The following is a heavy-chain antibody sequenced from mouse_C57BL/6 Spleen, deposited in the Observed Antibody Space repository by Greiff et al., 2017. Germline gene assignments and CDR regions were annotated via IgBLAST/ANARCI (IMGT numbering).Heavy chain of an antibody. CDR2: INPNNGGT. D-gene: IGHD1-1*01. Sequence: EVQLQQSGPELVKPGASVKMSCKASGYTFTDYNMHWVKQSHGQSLEWIGYINPNNGGTSYNQKFKGKATLTVNKSSSTAYMELRSLTSEDSAVYYCARWGYGSFYAMDYWGQGTSVTVSS. CDR1: GYTFTDYN. CDR3: ARWGYGSFYAMDY. V-gene: IGHV1-22*01. J-gene: IGHJ4*01.